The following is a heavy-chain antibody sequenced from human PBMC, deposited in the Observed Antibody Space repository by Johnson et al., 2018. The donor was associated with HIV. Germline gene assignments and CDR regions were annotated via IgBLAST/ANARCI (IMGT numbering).Heavy chain of an antibody. CDR1: GFNFDDYG. Sequence: VQLVESGGGVVRPGGSLRLSCAASGFNFDDYGMSWVRQAPGKGLEWVSGINWNGGSTGYADSVKGRFTISRDNAKNSLYLQMNSLRAEDTAVYYCARAADSGGLLFGEEKAFDIWGQGTMVTVSS. CDR2: INWNGGST. V-gene: IGHV3-20*04. J-gene: IGHJ3*02. D-gene: IGHD3-10*01. CDR3: ARAADSGGLLFGEEKAFDI.